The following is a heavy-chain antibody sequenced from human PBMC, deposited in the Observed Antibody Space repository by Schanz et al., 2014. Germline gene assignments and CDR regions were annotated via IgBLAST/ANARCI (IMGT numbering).Heavy chain of an antibody. D-gene: IGHD3-3*01. CDR3: ARDKGGYYPFDY. CDR1: GFTFRSYW. CDR2: IKQDGIEK. Sequence: EVQLVESGGGLVQPGGSLRVSCAASGFTFRSYWMNWVRQAPGKGLEWVANIKQDGIEKYYVDSVKGRFTISRDNAKTSLYLQMNSLTADDTAVYYCARDKGGYYPFDYWGRGTLVTVSS. V-gene: IGHV3-7*01. J-gene: IGHJ4*02.